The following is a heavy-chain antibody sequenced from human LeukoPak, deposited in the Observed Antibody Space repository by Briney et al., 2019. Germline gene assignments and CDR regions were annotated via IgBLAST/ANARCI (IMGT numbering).Heavy chain of an antibody. CDR1: GFTFSSYA. D-gene: IGHD6-13*01. J-gene: IGHJ4*02. V-gene: IGHV3-30-3*01. CDR2: ISYDGSNK. CDR3: AKVSGSSSWYREYYFDY. Sequence: GGSLRLSCAASGFTFSSYAMHWVRQAPGKGLEWVAVISYDGSNKYYADSVKGRFTISRDNSKNTLYLQMNSLRAEDTALYYCAKVSGSSSWYREYYFDYWGQGTLVTVSS.